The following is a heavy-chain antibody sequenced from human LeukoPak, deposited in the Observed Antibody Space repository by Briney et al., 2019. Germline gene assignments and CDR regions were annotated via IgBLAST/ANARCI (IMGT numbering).Heavy chain of an antibody. CDR1: GFTFSNYG. D-gene: IGHD4-17*01. Sequence: GGSLRLSCAASGFTFSNYGMHWVRQAPGKGLEWVAILRYDGSKKYYADSVKGRYTISRDNSKNTVYLQMNSLRADDTAVYYCATTYGDYAFDYWRQGTLVTVSS. CDR3: ATTYGDYAFDY. V-gene: IGHV3-30*02. CDR2: LRYDGSKK. J-gene: IGHJ4*02.